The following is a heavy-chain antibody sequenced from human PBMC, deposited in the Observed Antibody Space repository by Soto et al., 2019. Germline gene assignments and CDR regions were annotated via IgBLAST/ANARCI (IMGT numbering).Heavy chain of an antibody. J-gene: IGHJ4*02. V-gene: IGHV3-53*01. CDR2: IYSGGST. CDR1: GFTVSSNY. Sequence: EVQLVESGGGLIQPGGSLRLSCAASGFTVSSNYMSWVRQAPGKGLEWVSLIYSGGSTYYADSVKGRFTISRDNSKNTLYLQMNSLRVEDTAVYYCARFGVVGGSGFDYWGQGTLVTVSS. CDR3: ARFGVVGGSGFDY. D-gene: IGHD1-26*01.